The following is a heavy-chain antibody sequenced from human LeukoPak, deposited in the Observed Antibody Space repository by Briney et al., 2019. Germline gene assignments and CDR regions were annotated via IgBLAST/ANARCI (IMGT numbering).Heavy chain of an antibody. CDR1: GGSFSGYY. CDR3: ARVSTPTVTTSHLGY. V-gene: IGHV4-34*01. Sequence: PSETLSLTCTVYGGSFSGYYWNWIRQPPGKGLEWIGEVHHRGSTNYNPSLKSRVTISVDTSKNQFSLKLNSVTAADTAVYYCARVSTPTVTTSHLGYWGQGTLVTVSS. CDR2: VHHRGST. J-gene: IGHJ4*02. D-gene: IGHD4-17*01.